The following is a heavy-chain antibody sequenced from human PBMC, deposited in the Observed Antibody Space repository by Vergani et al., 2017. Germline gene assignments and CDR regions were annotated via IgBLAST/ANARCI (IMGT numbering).Heavy chain of an antibody. Sequence: EVQLVQSGAEVKKPGESLRISCKGSGYSFTSYWISWVRQMPGKGLEWMGRIDPSDSYTNYSPSFQGHVTISADKSISTAYLQWSSLKASDTAMYYCARQVGCSAAAGTEWFDPWGQGTLVTVSS. J-gene: IGHJ5*02. V-gene: IGHV5-10-1*03. CDR2: IDPSDSYT. CDR1: GYSFTSYW. CDR3: ARQVGCSAAAGTEWFDP. D-gene: IGHD6-13*01.